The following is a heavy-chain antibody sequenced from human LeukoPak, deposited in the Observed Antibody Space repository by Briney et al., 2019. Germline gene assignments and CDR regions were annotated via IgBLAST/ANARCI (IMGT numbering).Heavy chain of an antibody. J-gene: IGHJ4*02. V-gene: IGHV3-20*04. CDR1: GFTFVDYG. Sequence: GGSLRLSCAASGFTFVDYGMSWVRQAPGKGLEWVSGINWNGGSTGYADSVKGRFTISRDNAKNSLYLQMNSLRAEDTAVYYCARLREIPVFGVVTKSTSYFDYWGQGTLVTVSS. D-gene: IGHD3-3*01. CDR3: ARLREIPVFGVVTKSTSYFDY. CDR2: INWNGGST.